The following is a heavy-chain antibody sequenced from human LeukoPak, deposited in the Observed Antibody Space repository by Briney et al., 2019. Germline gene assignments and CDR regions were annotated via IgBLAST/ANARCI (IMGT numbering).Heavy chain of an antibody. CDR1: GYTFTSYA. CDR2: IIPIFGTA. J-gene: IGHJ3*02. V-gene: IGHV1-69*13. CDR3: ARDHYYDSRNAFDI. Sequence: GASVKVSCKASGYTFTSYAISWVRQAPGQGLEWMGGIIPIFGTANYAQKFQGRVTITADESTSTAYMELSSLRSEDTAVYYCARDHYYDSRNAFDIWGQGTMVTVSS. D-gene: IGHD3-22*01.